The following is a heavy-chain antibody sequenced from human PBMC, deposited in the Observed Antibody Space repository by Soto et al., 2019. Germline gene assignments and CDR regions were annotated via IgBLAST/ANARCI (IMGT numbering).Heavy chain of an antibody. CDR1: GGSVSSGSYY. J-gene: IGHJ6*02. D-gene: IGHD6-13*01. Sequence: SETLSLTCTVSGGSVSSGSYYWSWIRQPPGKGLEWIGYIYYSGSTNYNTSLKSRVTIAVDTSKNQFSLKLSSVTSADTAVYYRARVSHSRSWTFYHYYGMDVWVQGPKVTVSS. CDR3: ARVSHSRSWTFYHYYGMDV. V-gene: IGHV4-61*01. CDR2: IYYSGST.